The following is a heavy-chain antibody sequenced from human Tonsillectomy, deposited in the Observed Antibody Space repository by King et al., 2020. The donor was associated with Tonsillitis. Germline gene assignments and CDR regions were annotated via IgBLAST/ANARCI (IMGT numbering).Heavy chain of an antibody. J-gene: IGHJ4*02. CDR2: ITWDGGTT. CDR1: GFTFNDYG. CDR3: AKGRGEGNFFDH. D-gene: IGHD5-12*01. Sequence: VQLVESGGVVVQAGGSLRLSCAASGFTFNDYGFHWVRQAPGKGLEWVSLITWDGGTTDYADSVRGRFTISRDDSQDSLYLQMNSLRAEDTALYYCAKGRGEGNFFDHWGQGTLVTVFS. V-gene: IGHV3-43D*03.